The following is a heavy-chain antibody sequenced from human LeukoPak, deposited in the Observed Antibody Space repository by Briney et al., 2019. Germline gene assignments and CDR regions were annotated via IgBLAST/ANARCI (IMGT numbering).Heavy chain of an antibody. CDR2: INPNSGGT. V-gene: IGHV1-2*02. CDR1: GYTFTGYY. D-gene: IGHD3-10*01. CDR3: ARVDTMVRGVIITEKLYYFDY. J-gene: IGHJ4*02. Sequence: ASVKVSCKASGYTFTGYYMHWVRQAPGQGLEWMGWINPNSGGTNYAQKFQGRVTMTRDTSISTAYMELSRLRSDDTAVYYCARVDTMVRGVIITEKLYYFDYWGQGTLVTVSS.